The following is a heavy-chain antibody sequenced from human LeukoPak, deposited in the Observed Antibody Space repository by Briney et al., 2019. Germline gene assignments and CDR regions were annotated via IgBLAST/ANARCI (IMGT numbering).Heavy chain of an antibody. CDR3: AKDWEERWPKGPFDY. CDR1: GFTFSSYW. Sequence: GGSLRLSCEASGFTFSSYWMHWVRQAPGKGLVWVSRIKTDGSSTSYADSVKGRFTISRDNSKNTLYLQMNSLRAEDTAVYYCAKDWEERWPKGPFDYWGQGTLVTVSS. J-gene: IGHJ4*02. CDR2: IKTDGSST. D-gene: IGHD5-24*01. V-gene: IGHV3-74*01.